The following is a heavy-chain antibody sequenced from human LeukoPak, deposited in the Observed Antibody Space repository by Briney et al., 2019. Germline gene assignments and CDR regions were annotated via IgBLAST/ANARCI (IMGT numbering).Heavy chain of an antibody. CDR2: TYYRSRWYN. J-gene: IGHJ4*02. CDR3: ARPVSVEVLALAY. Sequence: SQTLSLTCAISGDSVSSTRAAWNWIRQSPSRGLEWLGRTYYRSRWYNDYAVSVKSRVTINPDTSKNQFSLKVNSVTAADTAVYYCARPVSVEVLALAYWGQGTLVTVSS. CDR1: GDSVSSTRAA. V-gene: IGHV6-1*01. D-gene: IGHD2-21*01.